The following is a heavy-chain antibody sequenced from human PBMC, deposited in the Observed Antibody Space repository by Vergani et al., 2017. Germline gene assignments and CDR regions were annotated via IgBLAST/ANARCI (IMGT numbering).Heavy chain of an antibody. CDR1: GFTFSIYG. CDR2: IWYDGSNK. J-gene: IGHJ5*02. CDR3: ATPYCSSTSCAWFDP. Sequence: QVQLVESGGGVVQPGRSLRLSCAASGFTFSIYGMHWVRQAPGKGLEWVAVIWYDGSNKYYGDSVKGRFTISRDNSKNTLYLQMNSLRAEDTAVYYCATPYCSSTSCAWFDPWGQGTLVTVSS. V-gene: IGHV3-33*01. D-gene: IGHD2-2*01.